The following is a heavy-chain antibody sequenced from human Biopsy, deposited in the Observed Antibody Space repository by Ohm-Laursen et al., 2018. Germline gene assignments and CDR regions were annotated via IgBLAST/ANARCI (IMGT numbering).Heavy chain of an antibody. CDR2: ISHTGYT. CDR3: ARGSNEYGGLYFPH. D-gene: IGHD4-23*01. CDR1: GGSFTGHY. J-gene: IGHJ1*01. Sequence: TLSLTCTVSGGSFTGHYWTWIRQPPGQGLEWIGYISHTGYTSYKSSLKSRVTISLDTSRKHFSLRLTSLAAADTAVYYCARGSNEYGGLYFPHWGQGTLVTVSS. V-gene: IGHV4-59*11.